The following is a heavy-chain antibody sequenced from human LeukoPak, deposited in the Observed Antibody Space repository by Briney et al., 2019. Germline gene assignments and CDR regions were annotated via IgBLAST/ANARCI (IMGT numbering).Heavy chain of an antibody. CDR2: IIPIFGTA. CDR1: GGTFSSYA. D-gene: IGHD6-6*01. J-gene: IGHJ4*02. V-gene: IGHV1-69*13. CDR3: ARDREGYSSSSLRFDY. Sequence: ASVKVSCKASGGTFSSYAISWVRQAPGQGLEWMGGIIPIFGTANYAQKFQGRVTITADESTSTAYMELSSLRSEDTAVYYCARDREGYSSSSLRFDYWGQGTLVTVSS.